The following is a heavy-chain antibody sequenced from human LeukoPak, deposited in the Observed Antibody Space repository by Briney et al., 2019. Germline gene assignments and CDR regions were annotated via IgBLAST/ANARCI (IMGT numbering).Heavy chain of an antibody. CDR2: IYTSGST. D-gene: IGHD3-22*01. J-gene: IGHJ3*02. V-gene: IGHV4-4*07. Sequence: SETVSLTCTVSGGSISSYYWSWIRQPAGKGLEWIGHIYTSGSTNYNPSLKSRVTMSVDTSKNQFSLKLSSVTAADTAVFYCASLTTADAFDIWGQGTMVTVSS. CDR1: GGSISSYY. CDR3: ASLTTADAFDI.